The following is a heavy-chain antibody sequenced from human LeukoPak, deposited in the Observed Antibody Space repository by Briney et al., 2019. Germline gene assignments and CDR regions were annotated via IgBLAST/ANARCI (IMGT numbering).Heavy chain of an antibody. J-gene: IGHJ5*02. V-gene: IGHV3-21*01. CDR1: GFTFSSYS. Sequence: GGSLRLSCAASGFTFSSYSMNWVRQAPGKGLEWVSSISSSSSYIYYADSVKGRFTISRDNPKNSLYLQMNSLRAEDTAVYYCARENSGSYLNWFDPWGQGTLVTVSS. D-gene: IGHD1-26*01. CDR2: ISSSSSYI. CDR3: ARENSGSYLNWFDP.